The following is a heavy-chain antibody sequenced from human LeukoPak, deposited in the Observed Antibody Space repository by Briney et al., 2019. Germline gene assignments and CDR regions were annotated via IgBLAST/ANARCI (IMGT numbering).Heavy chain of an antibody. D-gene: IGHD2-2*01. Sequence: NPSETLSLTCTVSAGSISSYNWSWIRQPAGKGLEWIGRIFSSGSTDYNPSLKSRVTMLVDTSKNQFSLKLSSVTAADTAVYYCARVSSTSCLDYWGQGTLVTVSS. J-gene: IGHJ4*02. CDR3: ARVSSTSCLDY. CDR1: AGSISSYN. V-gene: IGHV4-4*07. CDR2: IFSSGST.